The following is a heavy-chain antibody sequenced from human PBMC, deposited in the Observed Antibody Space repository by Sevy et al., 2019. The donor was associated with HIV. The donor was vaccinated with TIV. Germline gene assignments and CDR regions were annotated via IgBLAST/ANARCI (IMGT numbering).Heavy chain of an antibody. Sequence: GGSLRLSCAASGFRISSYWMLWVRLAPGKGLEWVANVNQDGSTKYYLDSVKGRFTISRDNAKNLVFLQMNSLTADDAALYYCVRAMASADSLWGQGTLVTVSS. D-gene: IGHD3-22*01. CDR2: VNQDGSTK. J-gene: IGHJ4*02. V-gene: IGHV3-7*01. CDR3: VRAMASADSL. CDR1: GFRISSYW.